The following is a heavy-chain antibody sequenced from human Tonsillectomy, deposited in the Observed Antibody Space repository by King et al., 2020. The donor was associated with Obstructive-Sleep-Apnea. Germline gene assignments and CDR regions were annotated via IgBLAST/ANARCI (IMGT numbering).Heavy chain of an antibody. CDR3: ARIVFYSSGWYDWYFDL. CDR1: GFTFNTYW. V-gene: IGHV3-7*01. D-gene: IGHD6-19*01. Sequence: VQLVESGGDLVHPGGSLRLSCAASGFTFNTYWMNWVRQAPGTGLEWVANINQDGRASSYVDSVKGRFSISRDNAKNSLYLQMNSLRAEDTAVYYCARIVFYSSGWYDWYFDLWGRGTLVTVSS. J-gene: IGHJ2*01. CDR2: INQDGRAS.